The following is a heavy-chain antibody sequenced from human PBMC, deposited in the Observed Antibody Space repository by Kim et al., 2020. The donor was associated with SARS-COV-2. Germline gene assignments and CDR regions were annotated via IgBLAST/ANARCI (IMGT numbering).Heavy chain of an antibody. J-gene: IGHJ4*02. Sequence: SETLSLTCTVSGGSISSSYYWGWIRQPPGKGLEWIGSMYYSGSTYYNPSLKSRVTISVDTSKNQFSLKLSSVTAADTAMYYCARHHEYSYGTGFDYWGQGTLVTVSS. CDR1: GGSISSSYY. V-gene: IGHV4-39*01. D-gene: IGHD5-18*01. CDR2: MYYSGST. CDR3: ARHHEYSYGTGFDY.